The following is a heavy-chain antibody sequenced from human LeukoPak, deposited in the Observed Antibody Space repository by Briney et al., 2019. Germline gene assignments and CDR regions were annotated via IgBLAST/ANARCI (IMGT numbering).Heavy chain of an antibody. V-gene: IGHV1-2*02. D-gene: IGHD2-21*01. CDR3: ARDPGGEDV. CDR2: INPNSGGT. Sequence: ASVKVSCKASGYTFIGYYMHWVRQAPGQGLEWMGWINPNSGGTNYAQQFQGRVTMTRDTSISTAYMELSRLRSDDTAVYYCARDPGGEDVWGKGTTVTVSS. CDR1: GYTFIGYY. J-gene: IGHJ6*04.